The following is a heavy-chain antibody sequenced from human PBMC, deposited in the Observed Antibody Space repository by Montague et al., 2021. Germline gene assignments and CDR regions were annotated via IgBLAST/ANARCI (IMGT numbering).Heavy chain of an antibody. CDR3: ARSYDS. CDR1: GFTFSSYW. CDR2: IKTDGSST. J-gene: IGHJ4*02. D-gene: IGHD3-10*01. Sequence: SLRLSCAASGFTFSSYWMHWVRQAPGKELVWVSTIKTDGSSTNYADSVKGRFTISRDNAKNTLYLQMNSLRVEDTAVYYCARSYDSWGQGALVTVSS. V-gene: IGHV3-74*01.